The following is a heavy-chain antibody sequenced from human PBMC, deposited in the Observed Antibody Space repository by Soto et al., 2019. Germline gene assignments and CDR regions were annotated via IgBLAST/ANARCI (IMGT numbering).Heavy chain of an antibody. V-gene: IGHV4-30-4*01. CDR2: IYYSGST. J-gene: IGHJ4*02. D-gene: IGHD5-18*01. CDR1: GGSISSGDYY. Sequence: QVQLQESGPGLVKPSQTLSLTCTVSGGSISSGDYYWSWIRQPPGKGLEWIGYIYYSGSTYYNPSLKSRVTISVDTSKNQFSLKLSSVTAADTAVYYCASRGYSYGYRGGYFDYWGQGTLVTVSS. CDR3: ASRGYSYGYRGGYFDY.